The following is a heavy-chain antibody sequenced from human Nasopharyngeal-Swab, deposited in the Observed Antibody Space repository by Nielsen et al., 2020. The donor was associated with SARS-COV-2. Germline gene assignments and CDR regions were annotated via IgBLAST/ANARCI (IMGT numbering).Heavy chain of an antibody. CDR3: ASLRADTPDFAY. CDR1: RFTFSRWP. D-gene: IGHD2-15*01. CDR2: ITSDGSDK. J-gene: IGHJ4*02. Sequence: GESLKSSWVASRFTFSRWPMHWVRQAPGKGLEWVTVITSDGSDKQYVDSVKGRFTISRDNSKNTLYLQMKSLRAEDTGVYYCASLRADTPDFAYWGQGTLVTVSS. V-gene: IGHV3-30*03.